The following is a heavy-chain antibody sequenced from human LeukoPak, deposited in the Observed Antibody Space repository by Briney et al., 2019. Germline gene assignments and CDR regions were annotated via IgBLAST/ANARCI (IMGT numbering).Heavy chain of an antibody. CDR2: IIPIFGTA. Sequence: ASVEVSCKASGGTFSSYAISWVRQAPGQGLEWMGGIIPIFGTANYAQKFQGRVTITADESTSTAYMELSSLRSEDTAVYYCARRLGIAAAGLMEPFDYRGQGTLVTVSS. CDR3: ARRLGIAAAGLMEPFDY. D-gene: IGHD6-13*01. CDR1: GGTFSSYA. J-gene: IGHJ4*02. V-gene: IGHV1-69*13.